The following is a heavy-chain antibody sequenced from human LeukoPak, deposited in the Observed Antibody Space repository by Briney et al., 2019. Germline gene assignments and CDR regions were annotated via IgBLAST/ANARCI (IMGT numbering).Heavy chain of an antibody. CDR2: ISSSSSTI. V-gene: IGHV3-48*02. CDR3: ARLGLFDCSSTSCYEDY. J-gene: IGHJ4*02. Sequence: GGSLRLSCAASGFTFSSYSMNWVRQAPGKGLEWVSYISSSSSTIYYADSVKGRFTISRDNAKNSLYLQMNSLRDEDTAVYYCARLGLFDCSSTSCYEDYWGQGTLVTVSS. CDR1: GFTFSSYS. D-gene: IGHD2-2*01.